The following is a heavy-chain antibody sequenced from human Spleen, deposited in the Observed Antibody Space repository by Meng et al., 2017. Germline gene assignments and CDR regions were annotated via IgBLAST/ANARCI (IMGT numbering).Heavy chain of an antibody. CDR1: GFTFSNAW. Sequence: GESLKISCAASGFTFSNAWMSWVRQAPGKGLEWVGRIKSKTDGGTTDYAAPVKGRFTISRDDSKNTLYLQMNSLKTEDTAVYYCARLSDYYYGMDVWGQGTTVTVSS. V-gene: IGHV3-15*01. CDR3: ARLSDYYYGMDV. J-gene: IGHJ6*02. D-gene: IGHD3-3*02. CDR2: IKSKTDGGTT.